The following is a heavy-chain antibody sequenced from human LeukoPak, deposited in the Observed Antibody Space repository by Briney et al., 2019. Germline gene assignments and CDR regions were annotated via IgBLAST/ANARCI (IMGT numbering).Heavy chain of an antibody. CDR3: ARARYSSGWYGTGLDY. D-gene: IGHD6-19*01. J-gene: IGHJ4*02. V-gene: IGHV1-2*02. CDR2: INPNSGGT. Sequence: ASVKVSCKASGYTFTGYYMHWVRQAPGQGLEWMGWINPNSGGTNYAQKFQGRVTITRNTSISTAYMELSSLRSEDTAVYYCARARYSSGWYGTGLDYWGQGTLVTVSS. CDR1: GYTFTGYY.